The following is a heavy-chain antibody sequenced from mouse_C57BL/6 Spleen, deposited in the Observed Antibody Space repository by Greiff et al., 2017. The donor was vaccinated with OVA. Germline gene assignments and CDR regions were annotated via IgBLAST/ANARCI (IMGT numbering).Heavy chain of an antibody. Sequence: VQLQQSGPGLVQPSQCLSITCTVSGFSLTSYGVHWVRQSPGQGLEWLGVIWRGGSTDYNAPFMSRLSITKDNSKSQVFLKMNSLQADDTAIYYCAKKCGNGYEGGAMDYWGQGTSVTVSS. CDR1: GFSLTSYG. V-gene: IGHV2-5*01. J-gene: IGHJ4*01. CDR3: AKKCGNGYEGGAMDY. CDR2: IWRGGST. D-gene: IGHD1-1*01.